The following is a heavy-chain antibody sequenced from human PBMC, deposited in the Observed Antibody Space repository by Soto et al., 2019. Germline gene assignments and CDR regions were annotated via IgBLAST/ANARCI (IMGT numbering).Heavy chain of an antibody. CDR1: GFTFSPYE. V-gene: IGHV3-48*03. CDR3: ARDPARNAFDI. Sequence: GGSLRLSCAASGFTFSPYEMAWVRQAPGKGLEWVSYISGSGSNIDYADSVKGRFTISRDNAKNSLYLQMNSLRAEDAAVYYCARDPARNAFDIWGQGTMVIVSS. CDR2: ISGSGSNI. J-gene: IGHJ3*02.